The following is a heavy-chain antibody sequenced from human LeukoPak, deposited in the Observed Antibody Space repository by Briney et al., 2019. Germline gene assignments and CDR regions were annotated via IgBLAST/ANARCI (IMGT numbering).Heavy chain of an antibody. D-gene: IGHD3-3*01. CDR3: STSVVYYDFWSLPNDY. Sequence: GGSLRLSCAASGFTFCNYGMHWVRQAPGKGLEWVAIISYDGSNKYYADSVKGRFTISRDNSKNTLFLQMNSLKAEDTAVYYCSTSVVYYDFWSLPNDYWGQGTLVTVSS. CDR1: GFTFCNYG. CDR2: ISYDGSNK. J-gene: IGHJ4*02. V-gene: IGHV3-30*03.